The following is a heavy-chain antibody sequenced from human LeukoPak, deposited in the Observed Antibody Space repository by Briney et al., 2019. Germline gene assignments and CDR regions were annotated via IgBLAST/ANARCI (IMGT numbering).Heavy chain of an antibody. CDR3: ARFSSGWYLTYYFDY. Sequence: SETLSLTCTVSGGSISSYYWSWIRQPARKGLEWIGRIYTSGSTNYNPSLKSPVTMSVDTSKNQFSLKLSSVTAADTAVYYCARFSSGWYLTYYFDYWGQGTLVTVSS. J-gene: IGHJ4*02. D-gene: IGHD6-19*01. CDR2: IYTSGST. CDR1: GGSISSYY. V-gene: IGHV4-4*07.